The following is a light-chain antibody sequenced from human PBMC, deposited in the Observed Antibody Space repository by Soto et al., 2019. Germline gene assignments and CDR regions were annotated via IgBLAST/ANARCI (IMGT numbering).Light chain of an antibody. CDR3: QHYNSYSEA. CDR1: QSVTTH. V-gene: IGKV3-15*01. CDR2: DAS. Sequence: EIVLTQSPATLSLSPGERATLSCWASQSVTTHLAWFQQRPGQTPRLLIYDASTRATGIPARFSGSGSGTDFTLTISRLQPDDFAVYYCQHYNSYSEAFGQGTKVDIK. J-gene: IGKJ1*01.